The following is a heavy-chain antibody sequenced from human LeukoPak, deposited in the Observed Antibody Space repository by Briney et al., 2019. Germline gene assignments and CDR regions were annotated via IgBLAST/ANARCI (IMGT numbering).Heavy chain of an antibody. V-gene: IGHV3-30*03. Sequence: GGSLRLSCAASSFIFSSYNMNWVRPAPGKGLEWVAVISYDGSNRYYADSVKGRFTISRDNAKNTLFLQMNSLGAEDSAVYYCARGNFYSGSGSSPLDYWGQGTVVTVSS. CDR1: SFIFSSYN. CDR2: ISYDGSNR. J-gene: IGHJ4*02. D-gene: IGHD3-10*01. CDR3: ARGNFYSGSGSSPLDY.